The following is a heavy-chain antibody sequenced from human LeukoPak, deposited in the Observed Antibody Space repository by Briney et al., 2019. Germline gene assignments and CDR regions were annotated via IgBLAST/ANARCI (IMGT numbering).Heavy chain of an antibody. V-gene: IGHV1-18*01. CDR1: GYTFTSYG. CDR2: FSAYNGNT. D-gene: IGHD6-19*01. Sequence: ASVKFSCKASGYTFTSYGISWVRQAPGQGLEWIGRFSAYNGNTNYAQKLQGRVTMTTDTSTSTAYMELRSLRSDDTAVYYCARDAPVAGTFLDYWGQGTLVTVSS. CDR3: ARDAPVAGTFLDY. J-gene: IGHJ4*02.